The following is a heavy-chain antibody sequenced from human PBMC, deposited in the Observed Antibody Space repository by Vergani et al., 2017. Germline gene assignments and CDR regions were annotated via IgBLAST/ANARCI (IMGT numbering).Heavy chain of an antibody. V-gene: IGHV3-20*04. D-gene: IGHD2-21*01. CDR3: AREGVVVVIASEYYFDY. J-gene: IGHJ4*02. CDR2: INWNGGST. Sequence: EVQLVESGGGVVRPGGSLRLSCAASGFTFDDYGMSWVRQAPGKGLEWVSGINWNGGSTGYADSVKGRFTISRDNSKNTLYLQMNSLRAEDTAVYYCAREGVVVVIASEYYFDYWGQGTLVTVSS. CDR1: GFTFDDYG.